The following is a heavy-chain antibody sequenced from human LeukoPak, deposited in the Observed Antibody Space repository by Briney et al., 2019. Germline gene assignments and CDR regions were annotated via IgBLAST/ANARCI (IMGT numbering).Heavy chain of an antibody. CDR2: IKQDGSEQ. CDR1: GFTFTNYW. CDR3: ARGNWEPSDY. Sequence: GGSLRLSCAASGFTFTNYWMTWVRQAPGKGLEWVANIKQDGSEQNYVGSVKGRFTISRDNAKSSLYLQMTNLRAEDTAVYYCARGNWEPSDYWGQGALVTVSS. D-gene: IGHD7-27*01. V-gene: IGHV3-7*04. J-gene: IGHJ4*02.